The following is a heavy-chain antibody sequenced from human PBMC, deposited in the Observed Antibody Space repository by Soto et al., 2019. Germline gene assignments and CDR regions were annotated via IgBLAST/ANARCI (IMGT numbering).Heavy chain of an antibody. Sequence: GGSLRLSCAASGFTFSSYSMNWVRQAPGKGLEWVSYISSSSSTIYYADSVKGRFTISRDNAKNSLYLQMNSLRDEDTAVYYCARGVAVAGTFAFDIWGQGTMVTVSS. J-gene: IGHJ3*02. CDR1: GFTFSSYS. CDR3: ARGVAVAGTFAFDI. CDR2: ISSSSSTI. D-gene: IGHD6-19*01. V-gene: IGHV3-48*02.